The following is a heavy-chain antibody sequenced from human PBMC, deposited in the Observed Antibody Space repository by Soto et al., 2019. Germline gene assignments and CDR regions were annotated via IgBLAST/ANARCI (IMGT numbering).Heavy chain of an antibody. CDR2: ISYDGSNK. Sequence: QVQLVESGGGVVQPGRSLRLSCAASGFTFNSHGMHWVRQAPGKGLEWVAVISYDGSNKYYEESVKGRFTISRDNSGNTVYLQLNSLRAEDTALYYCAQDRTAILAEVSWLESWGQGTLVTVSA. J-gene: IGHJ5*02. CDR1: GFTFNSHG. CDR3: AQDRTAILAEVSWLES. V-gene: IGHV3-33*05. D-gene: IGHD5-12*01.